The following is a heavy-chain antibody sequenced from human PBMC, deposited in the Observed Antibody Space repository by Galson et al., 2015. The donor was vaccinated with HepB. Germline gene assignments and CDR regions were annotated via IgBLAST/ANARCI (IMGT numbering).Heavy chain of an antibody. V-gene: IGHV3-30*02. Sequence: SLRLSCAASGFTFTKYGMDWVRQAPGKGLEWVAFIRYDGTNKYYADSVKGRFTISRDNAKSTLYLQVNSLRAEDTAIYYCVKDPDEYSNGHYDEGDSWGQGTLLTVSS. D-gene: IGHD6-19*01. CDR1: GFTFTKYG. CDR3: VKDPDEYSNGHYDEGDS. CDR2: IRYDGTNK. J-gene: IGHJ4*02.